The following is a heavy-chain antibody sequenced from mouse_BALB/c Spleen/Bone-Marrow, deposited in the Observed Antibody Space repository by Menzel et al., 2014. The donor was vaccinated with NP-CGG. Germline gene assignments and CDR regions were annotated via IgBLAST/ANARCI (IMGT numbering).Heavy chain of an antibody. D-gene: IGHD1-1*01. CDR3: ARETAIVADFDY. Sequence: EVKLQESGPDLVKPSQSVSLPCTVTAYSITSDYGWHWIRQFPGNRLEWMAYIHYSGNTDYNPSLRSRISITRDTSKNQFFLQLNSVTTEDTATYYCARETAIVADFDYWGQGTTLTVSS. CDR1: AYSITSDYG. CDR2: IHYSGNT. V-gene: IGHV3-1*02. J-gene: IGHJ2*01.